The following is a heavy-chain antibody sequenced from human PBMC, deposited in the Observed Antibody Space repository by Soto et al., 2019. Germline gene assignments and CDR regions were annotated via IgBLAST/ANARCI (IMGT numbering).Heavy chain of an antibody. CDR1: GYTFTNYA. D-gene: IGHD3-10*01. V-gene: IGHV1-3*01. CDR2: INAGNAKT. J-gene: IGHJ6*02. Sequence: QVQLVQSGAEVKKPGASVKVSCKASGYTFTNYAIHWVRQGPGQRLEWMGWINAGNAKTKYSQKFQGRVTITRDTSASTAYMELSSLRSEDTAVYYCARVDGAYYYGMDVWGQGTTVTVSS. CDR3: ARVDGAYYYGMDV.